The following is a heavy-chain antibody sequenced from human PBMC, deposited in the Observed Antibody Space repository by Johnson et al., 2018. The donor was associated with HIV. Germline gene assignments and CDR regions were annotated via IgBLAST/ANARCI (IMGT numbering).Heavy chain of an antibody. Sequence: QMLLVESGGGVVQPGGSLRLSCAASGFTFSSYGMHWVRQAPGKGLEWVAFIRYDGSNKYYADSVKGRFTISRANSKNTLYLQMNSLRAEDTAVYYCARGSSGSFDLWGRGTMVTVSS. CDR3: ARGSSGSFDL. CDR2: IRYDGSNK. CDR1: GFTFSSYG. V-gene: IGHV3-30*02. J-gene: IGHJ3*01. D-gene: IGHD6-6*01.